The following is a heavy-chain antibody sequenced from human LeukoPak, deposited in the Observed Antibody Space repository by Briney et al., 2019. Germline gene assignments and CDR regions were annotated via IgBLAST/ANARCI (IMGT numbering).Heavy chain of an antibody. J-gene: IGHJ6*02. CDR1: GDSVTTYY. CDR3: ARDGSNWSNDYYHGEDV. V-gene: IGHV4-59*02. Sequence: SETLSLTCTVSGDSVTTYYWSWIRQPPGKGLEWLGYIYYSGSATYNPSLKSRVTISVDTSKNQFSLKLSSVTAADTAVYYCARDGSNWSNDYYHGEDVWGQGTTVTVSS. D-gene: IGHD4-11*01. CDR2: IYYSGSA.